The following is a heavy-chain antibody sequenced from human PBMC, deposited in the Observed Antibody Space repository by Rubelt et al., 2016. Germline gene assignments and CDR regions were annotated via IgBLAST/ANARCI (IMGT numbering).Heavy chain of an antibody. CDR2: VNDSGTT. Sequence: QLQLQESGPGLVKPSETLSLSCTVSGGSISSIIYYWTWIRQTPGKGLEWIGEVNDSGTTNYNASLQSRVRISVDTSKNQFSLKLTSVTAADTAVYYCAREEGWQQPIGYWGQGALVTVSS. D-gene: IGHD6-13*01. CDR1: GGSISSIIYY. CDR3: AREEGWQQPIGY. V-gene: IGHV4-39*07. J-gene: IGHJ4*01.